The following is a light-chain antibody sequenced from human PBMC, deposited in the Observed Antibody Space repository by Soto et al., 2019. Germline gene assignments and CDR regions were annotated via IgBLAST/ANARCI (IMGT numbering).Light chain of an antibody. CDR1: ESVSSSY. V-gene: IGKV3-20*01. CDR2: GAS. Sequence: EIVLKQSPCALSLSPGERAALSCRASESVSSSYLAWYQQKPGQAPRLLISGASSRATGIPDRFSGSGSGTDFTLTISRLEPEDFAVYYCQQYGSSRTFGQGTKVDIK. CDR3: QQYGSSRT. J-gene: IGKJ1*01.